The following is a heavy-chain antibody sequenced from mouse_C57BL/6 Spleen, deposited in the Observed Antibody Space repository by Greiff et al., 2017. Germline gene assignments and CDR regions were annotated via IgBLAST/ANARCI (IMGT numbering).Heavy chain of an antibody. CDR3: ARLAGSSCGDY. Sequence: QVLLQQSGAELVRPGTSVTVSCKASGYAFTNYLIEWVKQRPGQGLEWIGVINPGSGGTNHTEKLKGKATLTADKSSSAAYMQLSSLTSEDSAVYFCARLAGSSCGDYWGQGTSVTVSS. J-gene: IGHJ4*01. D-gene: IGHD1-1*01. V-gene: IGHV1-54*01. CDR1: GYAFTNYL. CDR2: INPGSGGT.